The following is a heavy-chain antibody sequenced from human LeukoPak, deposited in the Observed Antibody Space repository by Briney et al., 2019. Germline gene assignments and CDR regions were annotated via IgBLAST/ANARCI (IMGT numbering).Heavy chain of an antibody. CDR1: GGSISRGLYS. D-gene: IGHD4-17*01. CDR3: ACSIMTTVTSFGY. J-gene: IGHJ4*02. V-gene: IGHV4-61*02. CDR2: IYTSGST. Sequence: SQTLSLTCTVSGGSISRGLYSWSWLRQPAGKGLEWIGRIYTSGSTTYNPSLKSRVTISGDTSENQFSLRLSSVTAADTAVYYCACSIMTTVTSFGYWGQGTLVTVSS.